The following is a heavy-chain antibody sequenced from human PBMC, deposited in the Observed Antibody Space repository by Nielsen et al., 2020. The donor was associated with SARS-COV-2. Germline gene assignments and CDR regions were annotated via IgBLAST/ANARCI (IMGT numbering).Heavy chain of an antibody. CDR2: IYYSGST. CDR1: GGSISSYY. J-gene: IGHJ5*02. D-gene: IGHD3-10*01. Sequence: SETLSLTCTVSGGSISSYYWSWIRQHPGKGLEWIGYIYYSGSTYYNPSLKSRVTISVDTSKNQFSLKLSSVTAADTAVYYCAAVPWFGELLFARGFDPWGQGTLVTVSS. V-gene: IGHV4-59*04. CDR3: AAVPWFGELLFARGFDP.